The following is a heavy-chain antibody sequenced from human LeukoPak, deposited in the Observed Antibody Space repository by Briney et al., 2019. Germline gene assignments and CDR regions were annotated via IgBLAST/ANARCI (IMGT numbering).Heavy chain of an antibody. D-gene: IGHD3-10*01. V-gene: IGHV3-11*04. CDR3: ARLSAMLRGPEPIYYFDY. Sequence: GGSLRLSCAASGFTFSDYHMSWIRQAPGKGLECISYIRSSGTAIYYADSMKGRFTISRDNSKNSLYLQMNSLRAEDTAMYYCARLSAMLRGPEPIYYFDYWGQGTLVTVSS. CDR1: GFTFSDYH. CDR2: IRSSGTAI. J-gene: IGHJ4*01.